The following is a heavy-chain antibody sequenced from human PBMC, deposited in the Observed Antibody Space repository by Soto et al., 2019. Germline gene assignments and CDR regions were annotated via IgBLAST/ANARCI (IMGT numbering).Heavy chain of an antibody. D-gene: IGHD4-17*01. CDR1: GGSFSGYD. CDR3: ARGDYGGNSDDY. Sequence: SETLSLTCAVYGGSFSGYDWSWVRQPPGKGLEWIGEINHSGSTNYSPSLKSRVTISVDTSKNQFSLKLSSVTAADTAVYYCARGDYGGNSDDYWGLGTLVTVSS. V-gene: IGHV4-34*01. J-gene: IGHJ4*02. CDR2: INHSGST.